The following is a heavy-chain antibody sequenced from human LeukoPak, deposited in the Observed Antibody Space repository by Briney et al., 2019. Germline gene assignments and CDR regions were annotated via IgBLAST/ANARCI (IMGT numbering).Heavy chain of an antibody. V-gene: IGHV4-34*01. J-gene: IGHJ4*02. CDR2: INPSGST. Sequence: SETLSLTCAVYGGSFSGYYWSWIRQPPGKGLEWIGEINPSGSTNCNPSLKSRVTISVDTSKNQFSLKLSSVTAADTAVYYCARQSDYSSGWYVDYWGQGTLVTVSS. CDR1: GGSFSGYY. D-gene: IGHD6-19*01. CDR3: ARQSDYSSGWYVDY.